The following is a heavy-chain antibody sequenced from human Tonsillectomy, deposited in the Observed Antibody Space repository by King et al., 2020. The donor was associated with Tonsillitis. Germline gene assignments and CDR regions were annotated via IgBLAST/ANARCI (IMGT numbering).Heavy chain of an antibody. CDR1: GFSLSTSGVG. V-gene: IGHV2-5*02. CDR2: IYWDDDK. CDR3: AHSRALLWFGELFSYFDY. J-gene: IGHJ4*02. Sequence: ITLQESGPTLVKPPQTLTLTCTFSGFSLSTSGVGVGWIRQPPGKALEWLALIYWDDDKRYSPSLKSRLTITKDTSQNQVVLRMTNMDPVDTATYYCAHSRALLWFGELFSYFDYWGQGTLVTVSS. D-gene: IGHD3-10*01.